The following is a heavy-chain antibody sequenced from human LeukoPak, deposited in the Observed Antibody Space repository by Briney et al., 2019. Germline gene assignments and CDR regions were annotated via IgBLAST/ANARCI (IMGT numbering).Heavy chain of an antibody. CDR3: ASRDPLGTGYYFDY. CDR1: GFTFSSYA. J-gene: IGHJ4*02. D-gene: IGHD3-10*01. Sequence: PGGSLRLSCAASGFTFSSYAMSWVRQAPGHGLEWVSAISGSGGSTYYADSVKGRFTISRDNSKNTLYLQMNSLRAEDTAVYYCASRDPLGTGYYFDYWGQGTLVTVSS. CDR2: ISGSGGST. V-gene: IGHV3-23*01.